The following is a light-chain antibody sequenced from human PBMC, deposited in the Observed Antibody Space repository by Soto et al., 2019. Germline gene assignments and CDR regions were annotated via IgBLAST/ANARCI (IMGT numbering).Light chain of an antibody. CDR3: QHLHWA. Sequence: IHLTQSPSPLSPSVGDWVTITCRAGKEISGYLAWYQQTPGKAPKLLVYGVSTLQDGVSSRFSGRGSGTDFSLTSSSLQPEDFATYYCQHLHWAFGPGT. CDR2: GVS. CDR1: KEISGY. J-gene: IGKJ1*01. V-gene: IGKV1-9*01.